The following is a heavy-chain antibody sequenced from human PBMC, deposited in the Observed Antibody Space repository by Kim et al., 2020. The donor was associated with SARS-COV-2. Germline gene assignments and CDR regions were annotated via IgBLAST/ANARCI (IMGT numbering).Heavy chain of an antibody. CDR1: GGSSSTYY. CDR2: ISYSGST. Sequence: SETLSLTCTVSGGSSSTYYWSWIRQPPGKGLEWIGYISYSGSTNYNPSLKSRVTISVDTSKKQFSLKLSSVTAADTAVYYCASYFYGNIGPSVTRPSFDYWGQGTLVTVSS. D-gene: IGHD3-10*01. V-gene: IGHV4-59*01. J-gene: IGHJ4*02. CDR3: ASYFYGNIGPSVTRPSFDY.